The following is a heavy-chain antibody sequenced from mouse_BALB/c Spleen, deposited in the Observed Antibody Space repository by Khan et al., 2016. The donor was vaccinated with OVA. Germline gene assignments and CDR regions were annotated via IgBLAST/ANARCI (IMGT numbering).Heavy chain of an antibody. CDR2: INPSTGYT. Sequence: QVQLQQSGAELAKPGASVKMSCKASGYTFTSYWMHWVKQRPGQGLEWIGYINPSTGYTEYNQKFKDKATLTADKSSSTAYMQLSSLTSEDSAVYYCARKFITTGDFDYWGQGTTLTVSS. V-gene: IGHV1-7*01. CDR3: ARKFITTGDFDY. CDR1: GYTFTSYW. J-gene: IGHJ2*01. D-gene: IGHD1-1*01.